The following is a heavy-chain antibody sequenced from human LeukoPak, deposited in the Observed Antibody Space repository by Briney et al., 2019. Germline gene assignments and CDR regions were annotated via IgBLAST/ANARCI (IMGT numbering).Heavy chain of an antibody. D-gene: IGHD6-13*01. CDR3: AREAAGGTTSFDY. J-gene: IGHJ4*02. CDR2: INPSGGST. V-gene: IGHV1-46*01. CDR1: GYTFTRYY. Sequence: GASVKVSCKASGYTFTRYYMHWVRQAPGQGLEWMGIINPSGGSTSYAQKFQGRVTMTRDKSTSTVYMELSSLSSEDTAVHYRAREAAGGTTSFDYWGQGTLVTVSS.